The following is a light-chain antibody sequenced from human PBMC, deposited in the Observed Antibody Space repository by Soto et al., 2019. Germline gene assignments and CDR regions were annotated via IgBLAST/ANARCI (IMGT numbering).Light chain of an antibody. CDR1: QSVSSRY. CDR3: QQYCSSSPII. Sequence: EIVLTQSPGTLSLSPGERATLSCRASQSVSSRYLAWYQQKPGQAPRLLIYGASSRATGIPDRFSGSGSGTDFTLTISRLEPEDFAGYYCQQYCSSSPIIFGGGTKVEIK. CDR2: GAS. J-gene: IGKJ4*01. V-gene: IGKV3-20*01.